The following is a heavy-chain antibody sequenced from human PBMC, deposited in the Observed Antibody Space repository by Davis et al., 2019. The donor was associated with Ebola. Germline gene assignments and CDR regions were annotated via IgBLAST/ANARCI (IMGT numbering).Heavy chain of an antibody. D-gene: IGHD4-17*01. J-gene: IGHJ4*02. CDR3: ARDQSYGFDC. Sequence: AASVKVSCKASGYTFTGYYMHWVRQAPGQGLEWMGRINPNSGGTNYAQKFQGRVAMTRDASTSTVYMELSSLRSEDTAIYFCARDQSYGFDCWGQGTLVTVSS. CDR1: GYTFTGYY. CDR2: INPNSGGT. V-gene: IGHV1-2*06.